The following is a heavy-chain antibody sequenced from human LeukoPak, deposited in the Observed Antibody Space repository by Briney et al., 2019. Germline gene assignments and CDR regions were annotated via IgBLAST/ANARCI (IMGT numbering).Heavy chain of an antibody. Sequence: ASVKVSCKASGYTFTGYYMHWVRQAPGQGLEWMGWINPNSGGTNYAQKFQGRVTMTRDTSISTAYMELSRLRSDDTAVYYCARDVSSGYWWLHWFDPWGQGTLVTVSS. J-gene: IGHJ5*02. D-gene: IGHD3-22*01. CDR3: ARDVSSGYWWLHWFDP. CDR1: GYTFTGYY. CDR2: INPNSGGT. V-gene: IGHV1-2*02.